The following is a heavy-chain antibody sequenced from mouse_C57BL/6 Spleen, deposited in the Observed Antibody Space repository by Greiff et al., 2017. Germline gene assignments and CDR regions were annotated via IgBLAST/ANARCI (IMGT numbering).Heavy chain of an antibody. CDR2: IDPENGDT. CDR3: TTWGWSSDY. Sequence: EVQLQQSGAELVRPGASVKLSCTASGFNIKDDYMHWVKQRPEQGLEWIGWIDPENGDTEYASKFQGKATITADTSSNTAYLQLSSLTSEDTAVYYCTTWGWSSDYWGQGTTLTVSS. V-gene: IGHV14-4*01. CDR1: GFNIKDDY. J-gene: IGHJ2*01. D-gene: IGHD2-3*01.